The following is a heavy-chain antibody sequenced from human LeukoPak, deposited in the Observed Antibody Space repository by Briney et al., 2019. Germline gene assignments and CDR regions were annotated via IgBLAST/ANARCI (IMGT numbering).Heavy chain of an antibody. V-gene: IGHV3-21*01. CDR2: ISSSSSYI. Sequence: PGGSLRLSCAASGFTFSSYSMNWVRQAPGKGLEWVSSISSSSSYIYYADSVKGRFTISRDNAKNSLYLQMNSLRAEDTAVYYCTTGIVVVTATAQDYWGQGTLVTVSS. CDR3: TTGIVVVTATAQDY. D-gene: IGHD2-21*02. J-gene: IGHJ4*02. CDR1: GFTFSSYS.